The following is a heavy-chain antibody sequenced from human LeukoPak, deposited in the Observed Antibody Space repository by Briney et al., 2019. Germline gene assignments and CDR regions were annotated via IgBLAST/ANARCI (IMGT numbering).Heavy chain of an antibody. CDR3: AREVGSGWANWFDP. V-gene: IGHV1-18*01. J-gene: IGHJ5*02. CDR1: GYTFTSYG. D-gene: IGHD6-19*01. Sequence: ASVKVSCKASGYTFTSYGISWVRQAPGQGLEWMGWISAYNGNTNYAQKLQGRATMTTDTSTSTAYMELKSLRSDDTAVYCCAREVGSGWANWFDPWGQGTLVTVSS. CDR2: ISAYNGNT.